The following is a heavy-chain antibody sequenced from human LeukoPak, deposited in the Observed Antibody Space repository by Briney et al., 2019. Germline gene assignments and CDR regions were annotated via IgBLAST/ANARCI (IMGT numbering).Heavy chain of an antibody. J-gene: IGHJ3*02. CDR2: TDYSGRT. V-gene: IGHV4-59*08. CDR1: GGSISSHY. D-gene: IGHD3-10*01. Sequence: SETLSLTCAVSGGSISSHYWNWIRQPPGKGLEWIGDTDYSGRTNYNPSLKSRVTISVDTSKNQFSLKLSPVTAADTAVYYCARHLWRGGTTDSFDIWGQGTMVSVSS. CDR3: ARHLWRGGTTDSFDI.